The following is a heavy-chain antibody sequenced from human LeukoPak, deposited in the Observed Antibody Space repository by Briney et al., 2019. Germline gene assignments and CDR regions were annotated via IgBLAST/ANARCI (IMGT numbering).Heavy chain of an antibody. V-gene: IGHV3-23*01. CDR3: ARDPTYYYDSSGTN. D-gene: IGHD3-22*01. J-gene: IGHJ4*02. CDR1: GFTFSSSA. CDR2: ISNNGGYT. Sequence: GGSLRLSCAASGFTFSSSAMSWVRQAPGKGLEWVSVISNNGGYTYYADSVQGRFTISRDNSKSTLCLQMNSLRAEDTAVYYCARDPTYYYDSSGTNWGQGTLVTVSS.